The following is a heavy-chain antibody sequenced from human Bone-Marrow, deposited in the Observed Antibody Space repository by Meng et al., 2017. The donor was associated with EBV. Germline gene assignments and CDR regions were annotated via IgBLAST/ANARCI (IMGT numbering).Heavy chain of an antibody. Sequence: QVWLIQFGAEVKKPGSLVKVACKSAGYTLPGYYMHWVRPAPGQGLEWMGRINPSIGGTNYAQKFQGRVTITRDTSISTAYMELSRLTSDDTAGYYCARVLGVIAAVPGYWGQGTLVTVSS. CDR3: ARVLGVIAAVPGY. V-gene: IGHV1-2*06. CDR2: INPSIGGT. D-gene: IGHD6-13*01. CDR1: GYTLPGYY. J-gene: IGHJ4*02.